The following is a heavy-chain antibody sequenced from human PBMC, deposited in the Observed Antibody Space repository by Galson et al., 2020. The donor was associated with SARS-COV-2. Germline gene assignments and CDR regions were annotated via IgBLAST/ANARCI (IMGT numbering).Heavy chain of an antibody. J-gene: IGHJ6*02. Sequence: GESLKISCAASGFTFSSYGMHWVRQAPGKGLEWVAVLWYDGSNKYYADSVKGRFTISRDNSKNTLYLQMNSLRAEDTAVYYCAGQLSYYYGMDVWGQGTTVTVSS. CDR1: GFTFSSYG. D-gene: IGHD3-10*01. CDR3: AGQLSYYYGMDV. CDR2: LWYDGSNK. V-gene: IGHV3-33*01.